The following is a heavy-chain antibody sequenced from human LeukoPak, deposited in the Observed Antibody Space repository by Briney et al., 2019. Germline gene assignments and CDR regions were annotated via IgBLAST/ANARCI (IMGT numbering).Heavy chain of an antibody. Sequence: GGSLRLSCTASGFTFSSYAMTWVRQAPGNGLEWVSGISASGGSTYDADSVKGRFTISRDNSKNTLYLHMHSLRAEDTAVYYCAKSMTTFNWFDSWGQGTLVTVSS. CDR2: ISASGGST. J-gene: IGHJ5*01. V-gene: IGHV3-23*01. D-gene: IGHD4-11*01. CDR3: AKSMTTFNWFDS. CDR1: GFTFSSYA.